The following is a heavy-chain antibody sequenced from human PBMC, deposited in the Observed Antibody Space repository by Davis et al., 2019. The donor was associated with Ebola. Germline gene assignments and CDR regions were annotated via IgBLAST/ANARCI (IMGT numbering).Heavy chain of an antibody. CDR1: GFTFSSYW. CDR3: ATRIAAAGTVRADY. CDR2: ISGSGGST. Sequence: GESLKISCAASGFTFSSYWMSWVRQAPGKGLEWVSAISGSGGSTYYADSVKGRFTISRDNSKNTLYLQMNSLRAEDTAVYYCATRIAAAGTVRADYWGQGTLVTVSS. D-gene: IGHD6-13*01. J-gene: IGHJ4*02. V-gene: IGHV3-23*01.